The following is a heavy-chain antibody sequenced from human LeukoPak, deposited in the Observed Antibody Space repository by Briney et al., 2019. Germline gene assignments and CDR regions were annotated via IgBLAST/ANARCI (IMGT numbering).Heavy chain of an antibody. CDR3: AKDLGEIKLWSNWFDP. Sequence: PGGSLRLSCAASGFTFSSYWMHWVRQAPGKGLEWVAFIRYDGNNKYYADSVKGRFTISRDNSKNTLYLQMNSLRAEDTAVYYCAKDLGEIKLWSNWFDPWGQGTLVTVSS. V-gene: IGHV3-30*02. CDR2: IRYDGNNK. CDR1: GFTFSSYW. J-gene: IGHJ5*02. D-gene: IGHD5-18*01.